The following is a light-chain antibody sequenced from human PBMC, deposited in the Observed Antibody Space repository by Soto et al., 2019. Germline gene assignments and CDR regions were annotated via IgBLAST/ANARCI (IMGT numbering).Light chain of an antibody. CDR1: QSLSSN. CDR3: QQRSNWPPIT. J-gene: IGKJ5*01. Sequence: DIVMTQSPANLSVSPGERANLSCRASQSLSSNLAWYQQKPGQAPRLLIYGASTRATGIPARFSGSGSGTEFTLTISSLEPQDLAVYYCQQRSNWPPITFGQGTRLEIK. CDR2: GAS. V-gene: IGKV3-15*01.